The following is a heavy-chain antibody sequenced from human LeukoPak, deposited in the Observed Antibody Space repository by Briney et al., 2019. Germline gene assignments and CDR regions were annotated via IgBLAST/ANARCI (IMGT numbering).Heavy chain of an antibody. CDR3: ARVSRAPDDYYYYGMDV. CDR1: GYTFTSYY. J-gene: IGHJ6*02. Sequence: ASVKVSCKASGYTFTSYYMHWVRQAPGQGLEWMGIINPSGGSTSYAQEFQGRVTMTRDTSTSTVYMELSSLRSEDTAVYYCARVSRAPDDYYYYGMDVWGQGTTVTVSS. CDR2: INPSGGST. D-gene: IGHD5-24*01. V-gene: IGHV1-46*01.